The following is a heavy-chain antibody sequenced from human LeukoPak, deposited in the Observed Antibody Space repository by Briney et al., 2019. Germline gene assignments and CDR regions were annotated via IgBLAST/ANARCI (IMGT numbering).Heavy chain of an antibody. Sequence: GASVKVSCKASGYTFTNSYIHWVRQAPGQVLEWMGLINPDGGNTNYAQNFQGRVTLTRDTSTSTVYMELSRLRSDDTAVYYCARVGYYYDSSGYRGDAFDIWGQGTMVTVSS. CDR2: INPDGGNT. D-gene: IGHD3-22*01. CDR3: ARVGYYYDSSGYRGDAFDI. CDR1: GYTFTNSY. J-gene: IGHJ3*02. V-gene: IGHV1-46*01.